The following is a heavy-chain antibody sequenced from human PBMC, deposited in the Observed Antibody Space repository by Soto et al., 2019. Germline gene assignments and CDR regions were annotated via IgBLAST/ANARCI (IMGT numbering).Heavy chain of an antibody. CDR1: GFTFSNAW. V-gene: IGHV3-15*01. Sequence: WGSLRLSCAASGFTFSNAWIILFRHSALKWREWVGRIKSKTDGGTTDYAAPVKGRFTISRDDSKNTLYLQMNSLKTEDTAVYYCTTDTYGSAVYYYGMDVWGQGTTVTVSS. CDR3: TTDTYGSAVYYYGMDV. CDR2: IKSKTDGGTT. D-gene: IGHD3-10*01. J-gene: IGHJ6*02.